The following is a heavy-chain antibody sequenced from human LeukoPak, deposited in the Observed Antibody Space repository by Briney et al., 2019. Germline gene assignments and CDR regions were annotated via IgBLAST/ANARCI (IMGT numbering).Heavy chain of an antibody. CDR1: GFTFSSYG. J-gene: IGHJ4*02. CDR3: AKDRLISAFTPIDY. CDR2: ISYDGSNK. V-gene: IGHV3-30*18. D-gene: IGHD3-3*02. Sequence: GGSLRLCCAASGFTFSSYGMHWVRQAPGKGLEWVAVISYDGSNKYYADSVKGRFTISRDNSKNTLYLQMNSLRAEDTAVYYCAKDRLISAFTPIDYWGQGTLVTVSS.